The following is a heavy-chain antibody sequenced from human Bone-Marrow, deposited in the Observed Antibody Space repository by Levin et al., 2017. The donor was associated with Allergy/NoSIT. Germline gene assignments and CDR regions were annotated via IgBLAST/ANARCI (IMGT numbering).Heavy chain of an antibody. V-gene: IGHV1-2*02. CDR3: TRDDLLDTNMDV. D-gene: IGHD3/OR15-3a*01. CDR1: GYTFTAYY. Sequence: GASVKVSCKASGYTFTAYYIHWVRQAPGQGLDWMGWINPDSGGTNYAQRFKGRVTMTSDTSINTVYMELSRLRSDDTALYFCTRDDLLDTNMDVWGQGTTLTVSS. J-gene: IGHJ6*02. CDR2: INPDSGGT.